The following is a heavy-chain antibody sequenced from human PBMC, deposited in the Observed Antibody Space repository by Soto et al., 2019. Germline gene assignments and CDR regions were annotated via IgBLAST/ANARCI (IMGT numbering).Heavy chain of an antibody. CDR3: ARGERATIFVPLFAPDQYGLDF. D-gene: IGHD3-3*01. V-gene: IGHV4-34*01. Sequence: PSETLSLTCAVYGGSFSGYYWSWIRQPPGKGLEWIGEINHSGSTNYNPSLKSRVTISVDTSKNQFSLKLSSVTAADTAVYYCARGERATIFVPLFAPDQYGLDFWGQGTTAT. CDR1: GGSFSGYY. CDR2: INHSGST. J-gene: IGHJ6*02.